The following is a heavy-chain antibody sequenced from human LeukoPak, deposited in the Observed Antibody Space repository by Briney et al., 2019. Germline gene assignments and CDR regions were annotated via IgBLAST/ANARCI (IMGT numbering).Heavy chain of an antibody. Sequence: PGGSLRLSCAASGFTFSNAWMSWVRQAPGKGLEWVSYISTSSSTIYYADSVKGRFTISRDNAKNSLYLQMNSLRDGDTAVYYCARMSGTYYYSFNIWGQGTMVTVSS. CDR2: ISTSSSTI. CDR1: GFTFSNAW. CDR3: ARMSGTYYYSFNI. J-gene: IGHJ3*02. D-gene: IGHD1-26*01. V-gene: IGHV3-48*02.